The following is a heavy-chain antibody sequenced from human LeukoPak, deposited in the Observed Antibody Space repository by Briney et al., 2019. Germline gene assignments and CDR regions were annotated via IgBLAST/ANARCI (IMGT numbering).Heavy chain of an antibody. D-gene: IGHD3-16*01. CDR1: GDSINSGDYY. CDR2: IYYSGTT. CDR3: ARGLGSGYYYGMDV. Sequence: SETLSLTCSVSGDSINSGDYYWSWIRQPPGKGLEWIGYIYYSGTTYYNPSLRSRVTVSQDTSKNQFSLKLSSVTAADTAVYYCARGLGSGYYYGMDVWGQGTTVTVSS. J-gene: IGHJ6*02. V-gene: IGHV4-61*08.